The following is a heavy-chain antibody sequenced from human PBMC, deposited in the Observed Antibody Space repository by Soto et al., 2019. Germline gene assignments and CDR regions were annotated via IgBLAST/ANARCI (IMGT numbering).Heavy chain of an antibody. D-gene: IGHD4-4*01. CDR3: AKSAPTPGYFDY. CDR2: LYTEGTT. J-gene: IGHJ4*02. Sequence: PGGSLRLSCVASGLTVSHNYMAWVRQAPEMGLEWVSILYTEGTTYYADSVKGRFTISRDNSKNTLYLQMNSLRAEDTAVYYCAKSAPTPGYFDYWGQGTLVTVSS. V-gene: IGHV3-53*01. CDR1: GLTVSHNY.